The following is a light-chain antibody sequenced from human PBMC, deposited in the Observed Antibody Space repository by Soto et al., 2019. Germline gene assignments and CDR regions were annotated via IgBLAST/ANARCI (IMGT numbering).Light chain of an antibody. Sequence: DIQMTQSPSTLSGSVGDRVTVTCRASQTIGSWLAWYQQKPGRAPKLLIFDASSLESGVPSRFSGSGSGTEFTLTISSLQPDDFATYYCQQYNSYWTFGQGTKVDIK. V-gene: IGKV1-5*01. CDR1: QTIGSW. CDR3: QQYNSYWT. J-gene: IGKJ1*01. CDR2: DAS.